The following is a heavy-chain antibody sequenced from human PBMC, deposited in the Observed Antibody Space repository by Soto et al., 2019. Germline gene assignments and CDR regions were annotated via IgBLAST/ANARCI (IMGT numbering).Heavy chain of an antibody. J-gene: IGHJ4*02. D-gene: IGHD3-22*01. CDR3: ARETHGIYDSSGHIDY. CDR1: GGSVSSGSYY. Sequence: SETLSLTCTVSGGSVSSGSYYWSWIRQPPGKGLEWIGYIYYSGSTNYNPSLKSRVTISVDTSKNQFSLKLSSVTAADTAVYYCARETHGIYDSSGHIDYWGQGTLVTVSS. CDR2: IYYSGST. V-gene: IGHV4-61*01.